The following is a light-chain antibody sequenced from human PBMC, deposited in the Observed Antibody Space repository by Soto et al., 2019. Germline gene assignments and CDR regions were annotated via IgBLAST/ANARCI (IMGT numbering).Light chain of an antibody. Sequence: DIQMTQSPSSLSASVGDRVTITCRASQSISGHLNWYQHKPGKAPELLIYATSTLHIGVPSRFSGSGSGTDFSLTISSLQPEDFATYYCQQYGISPGFTFGPGTKVDFK. J-gene: IGKJ3*01. CDR3: QQYGISPGFT. CDR1: QSISGH. CDR2: ATS. V-gene: IGKV1-39*01.